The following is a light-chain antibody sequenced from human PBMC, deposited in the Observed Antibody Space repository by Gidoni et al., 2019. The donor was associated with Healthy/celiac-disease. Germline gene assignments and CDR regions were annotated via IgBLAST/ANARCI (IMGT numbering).Light chain of an antibody. CDR2: EDS. CDR1: ALPKKY. J-gene: IGLJ2*01. CDR3: YSTDSSGNHRGV. Sequence: SSELTPPPSVSVSPGQTARITCAGAALPKKYAYWYQKKSGQAPVLVIYEDSKRPSGIPERFSGSSSGTMATLTISGAQVEDEADYYCYSTDSSGNHRGVFGGGTKLTVL. V-gene: IGLV3-10*01.